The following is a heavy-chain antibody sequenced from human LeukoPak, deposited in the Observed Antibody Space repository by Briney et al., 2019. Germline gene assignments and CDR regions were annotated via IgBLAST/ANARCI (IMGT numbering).Heavy chain of an antibody. CDR1: GGSISSSSYY. D-gene: IGHD2-2*01. Sequence: SETLSLTCTVSGGSISSSSYYWGWIRQPPGKGLEWIGSIYYSGSTYYNPSLKSRVTISVDTSKNQFPLKLSSVTAADTAVYYCARHSVVVVPAELDYWGQGTLVTVSS. CDR2: IYYSGST. CDR3: ARHSVVVVPAELDY. V-gene: IGHV4-39*01. J-gene: IGHJ4*02.